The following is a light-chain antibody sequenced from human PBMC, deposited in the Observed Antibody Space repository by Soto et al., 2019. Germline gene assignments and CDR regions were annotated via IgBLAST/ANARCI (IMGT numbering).Light chain of an antibody. Sequence: DIVMTQSPDSLAVSLGERATINCESSQSVLYSSNNKNCLAWYQQKPGQPPKLLIYWAYIRESGVPDRFSGGGSGTDVTLTISGLQAEDVAVYYCQQYCVRPWTFGQGTKVEIK. CDR2: WAY. CDR3: QQYCVRPWT. V-gene: IGKV4-1*01. CDR1: QSVLYSSNNKNC. J-gene: IGKJ1*01.